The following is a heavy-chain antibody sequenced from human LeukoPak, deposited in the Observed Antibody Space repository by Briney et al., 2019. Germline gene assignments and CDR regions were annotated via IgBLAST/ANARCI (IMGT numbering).Heavy chain of an antibody. CDR1: GINFSDYY. CDR2: ISRSGAMI. Sequence: GGSLRLSCVASGINFSDYYMSWIREAPGKGLEWVSYISRSGAMIYYADSVKGRFTISRDNAKNSTYLQMDSLRAEDTAVYYCARVGGHSVPARETASRYVDVWGKGTSVTVSS. D-gene: IGHD5/OR15-5a*01. CDR3: ARVGGHSVPARETASRYVDV. V-gene: IGHV3-11*01. J-gene: IGHJ6*03.